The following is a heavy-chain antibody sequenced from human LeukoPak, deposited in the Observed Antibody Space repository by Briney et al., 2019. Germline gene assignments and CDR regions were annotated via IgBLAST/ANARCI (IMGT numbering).Heavy chain of an antibody. CDR3: ARGPASSGRAFDI. V-gene: IGHV4-4*02. D-gene: IGHD6-25*01. CDR2: IYHSGST. J-gene: IGHJ3*02. CDR1: GGSISSSNW. Sequence: PSETLSLTCAVSGGSISSSNWWSWVRQPPGKGLEWIREIYHSGSTNYNPSLKSRVTISVDKSKNQFSLKLSSVTAADTAVYYCARGPASSGRAFDIWGQGTMVTVSS.